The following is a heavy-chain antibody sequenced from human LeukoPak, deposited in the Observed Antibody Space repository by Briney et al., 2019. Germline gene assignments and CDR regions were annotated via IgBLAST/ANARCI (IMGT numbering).Heavy chain of an antibody. CDR3: ASDAGDSSGPNY. CDR1: GGSFSGYY. CDR2: INHSGST. V-gene: IGHV4-34*01. D-gene: IGHD3-22*01. J-gene: IGHJ4*02. Sequence: SETLSLTCAVYGGSFSGYYWSWIRQPPGKGLEWIGEINHSGSTNYNPSLKGRVTISVDTSKNQFSLKLSSVTAADTAVYYCASDAGDSSGPNYWGQGTLVTVSS.